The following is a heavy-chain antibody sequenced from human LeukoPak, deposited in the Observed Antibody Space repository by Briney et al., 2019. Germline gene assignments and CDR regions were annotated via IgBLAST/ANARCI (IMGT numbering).Heavy chain of an antibody. Sequence: PGGSLRLSCAASGFTLSSYSTNWVRQAPGKGLEWVSSITWNSGSTGYADSVKGRFTISRDNAKNSLYLQMNSLRAEDTALYYCARDVGGYYFDYWGQGTLVTVSS. V-gene: IGHV3-20*04. CDR1: GFTLSSYS. CDR2: ITWNSGST. CDR3: ARDVGGYYFDY. D-gene: IGHD5-12*01. J-gene: IGHJ4*02.